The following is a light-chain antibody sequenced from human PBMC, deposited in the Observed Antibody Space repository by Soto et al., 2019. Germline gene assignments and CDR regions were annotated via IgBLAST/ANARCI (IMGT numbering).Light chain of an antibody. CDR2: GAS. V-gene: IGKV3-20*01. Sequence: EIVLTQSPGTLSLSPGERATLSCRASQSVSSSYLAWYQQKPGQAPRLLIYGASSRATGIPDRFSGSGSGTDFTLTISRLEPEDFAVYYFQQYGSSGTFGQGTKLEIK. CDR1: QSVSSSY. CDR3: QQYGSSGT. J-gene: IGKJ2*01.